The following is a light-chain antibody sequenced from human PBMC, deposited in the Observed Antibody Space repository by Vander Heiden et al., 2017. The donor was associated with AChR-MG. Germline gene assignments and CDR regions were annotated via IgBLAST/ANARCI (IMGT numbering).Light chain of an antibody. CDR2: GAS. V-gene: IGKV1-16*02. CDR3: QQYYSYPLT. CDR1: QGISSY. Sequence: IHMTQSSSSLSANLGDRVTITCRATQGISSYLARFQQKPGKAPRSLIYGASNLQSGVPSKYSGGGSGTDFTLTISSLQPEDFAIYYCQQYYSYPLTFGGGTKVEIK. J-gene: IGKJ4*01.